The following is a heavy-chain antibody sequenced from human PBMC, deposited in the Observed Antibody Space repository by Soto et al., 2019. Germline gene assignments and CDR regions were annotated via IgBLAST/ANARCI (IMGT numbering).Heavy chain of an antibody. D-gene: IGHD6-25*01. J-gene: IGHJ5*02. CDR3: ARDRLGIAANWFDP. CDR2: INPNSGGT. V-gene: IGHV1-2*02. CDR1: GYTFTGYY. Sequence: ASVKVSCKASGYTFTGYYMHWVRQAPGQGLEWMGWINPNSGGTNYAQKFQGRVTMTRDTSISTAYMELSRLRSDDTAVYYCARDRLGIAANWFDPWGQGTLVTVSS.